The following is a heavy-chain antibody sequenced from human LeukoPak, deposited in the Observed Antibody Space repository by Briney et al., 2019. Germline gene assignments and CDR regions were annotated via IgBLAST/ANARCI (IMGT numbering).Heavy chain of an antibody. J-gene: IGHJ6*02. D-gene: IGHD3-3*01. CDR3: ARHRTYYDFWSGYSTSYYYYGMDV. CDR1: GGSISSSSYY. CDR2: IYYSGST. Sequence: SETLSLTCTVSGGSISSSSYYWGWLRQPPGKGLEWIGSIYYSGSTYYNPSLKSRVTISVDTSKNQFSLKLSSVTAAGTAVYYCARHRTYYDFWSGYSTSYYYYGMDVWGQGTTVTVSS. V-gene: IGHV4-39*01.